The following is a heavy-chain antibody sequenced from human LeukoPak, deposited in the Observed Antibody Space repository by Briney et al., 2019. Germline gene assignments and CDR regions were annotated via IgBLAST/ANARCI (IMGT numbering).Heavy chain of an antibody. CDR1: GLTFSPFW. D-gene: IGHD6-6*01. J-gene: IGHJ3*01. CDR2: INSDGSEG. CDR3: ARSSYSSSSSV. Sequence: PGGSLRLSCTASGLTFSPFWMSWSRQAPGKGLEWVASINSDGSEGYYADVVKGRFTISRDNAKNSLYLQINSLRAEDTAVYYCARSSYSSSSSVWGQGTMVTVSS. V-gene: IGHV3-7*03.